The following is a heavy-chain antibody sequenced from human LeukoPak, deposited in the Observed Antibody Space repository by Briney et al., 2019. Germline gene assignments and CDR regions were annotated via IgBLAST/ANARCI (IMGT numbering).Heavy chain of an antibody. J-gene: IGHJ5*01. CDR2: IYPGDSDI. CDR1: GYSFSIYW. CDR3: ARRDSSGYSFDS. V-gene: IGHV5-51*01. D-gene: IGHD3-22*01. Sequence: GESLKISCKGSGYSFSIYWIAWVRQMPGKGLEWMGNIYPGDSDIRYSPSFQGQVTFSADKSISTAYLQWSSLKASDTAMYYCARRDSSGYSFDSWGQETLVTVSS.